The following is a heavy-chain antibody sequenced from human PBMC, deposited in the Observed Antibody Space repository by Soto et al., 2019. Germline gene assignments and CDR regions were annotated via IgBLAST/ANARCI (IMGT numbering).Heavy chain of an antibody. Sequence: SETLSLTCTVSGGSISSYYWSWLRQPPGKGLEWIGYIYYSGSTNYNPSLKSRVTISVDTSKNQFSLKLSSVTAADPAVYYCAGVRPDYDSSGYTVDYWGQGTLVTVSS. J-gene: IGHJ4*02. V-gene: IGHV4-59*01. CDR1: GGSISSYY. CDR2: IYYSGST. D-gene: IGHD3-22*01. CDR3: AGVRPDYDSSGYTVDY.